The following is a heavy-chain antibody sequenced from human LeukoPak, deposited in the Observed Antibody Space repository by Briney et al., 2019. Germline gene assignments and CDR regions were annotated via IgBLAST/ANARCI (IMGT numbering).Heavy chain of an antibody. CDR1: GDSVSSNGAA. Sequence: SQTLSLTCAISGDSVSSNGAAWDWIRQSPSRGLEWLGRTYYRSQQWYSDYAPSVKGRITINAYTSQNQFSLHLNSVTPEDTAVYYCGRETDFGVVTNWGQGTLVTVSS. V-gene: IGHV6-1*01. D-gene: IGHD3-3*01. CDR2: TYYRSQQWYS. J-gene: IGHJ4*02. CDR3: GRETDFGVVTN.